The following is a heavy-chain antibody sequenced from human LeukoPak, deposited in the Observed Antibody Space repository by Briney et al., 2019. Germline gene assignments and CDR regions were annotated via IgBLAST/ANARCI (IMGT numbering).Heavy chain of an antibody. CDR1: GGSISSSSYY. J-gene: IGHJ4*02. D-gene: IGHD6-13*01. CDR3: ARQDSSWSFDY. V-gene: IGHV4-39*01. CDR2: IYYSGST. Sequence: NSSETLSLTCTISGGSISSSSYYWGWIRQPPGKGLEWIGSIYYSGSTYYNPSLKSRVTISVDTSKNQFSLKLSSVTAADTAVYYCARQDSSWSFDYWGQGTLVTVSS.